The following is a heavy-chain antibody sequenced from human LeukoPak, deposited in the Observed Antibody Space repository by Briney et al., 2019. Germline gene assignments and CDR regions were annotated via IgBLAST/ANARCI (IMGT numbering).Heavy chain of an antibody. CDR1: GFTLSGYG. J-gene: IGHJ4*02. Sequence: GGSLRLSCAASGFTLSGYGMHWVRQAPGRGPESVSAITSDGGSTYYASSVKGRFTISRDNSKNTLYLQMGSLRTEDMAVYYCARENGGGSDYWGQGTLVTVSS. D-gene: IGHD5-24*01. CDR3: ARENGGGSDY. V-gene: IGHV3-64*01. CDR2: ITSDGGST.